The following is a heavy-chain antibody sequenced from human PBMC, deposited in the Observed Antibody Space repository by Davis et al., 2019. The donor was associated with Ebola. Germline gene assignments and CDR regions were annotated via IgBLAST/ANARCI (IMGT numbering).Heavy chain of an antibody. CDR1: GASITSGGYS. CDR2: IYYRGGS. J-gene: IGHJ6*03. CDR3: VREDYFASGTYSYYYMDV. Sequence: PSETLSLTCVVSGASITSGGYSWSWIRQTPGKGLEWIGYIYYRGGSNYNPSLKSRVAISLDASKNQFSLEVTSVTAADTAVYYCVREDYFASGTYSYYYMDVWGKGTTVTVSS. D-gene: IGHD3-10*01. V-gene: IGHV4-61*08.